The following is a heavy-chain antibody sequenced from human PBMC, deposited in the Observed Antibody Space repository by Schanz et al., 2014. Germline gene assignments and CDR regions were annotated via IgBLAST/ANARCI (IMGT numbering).Heavy chain of an antibody. V-gene: IGHV3-30*03. J-gene: IGHJ3*02. D-gene: IGHD2-15*01. Sequence: VQLVESGGGLVQPGGSLRLSCVTSGFTFSGYGMHWARQAPGNGLEWVAYISYDGRNNFQADSVRGRFTISRDISKNTLFLQMNSLRAEDTAVYYCARDYSYCNGRNCYNTFDIWGQGTMVTVSS. CDR3: ARDYSYCNGRNCYNTFDI. CDR1: GFTFSGYG. CDR2: ISYDGRNN.